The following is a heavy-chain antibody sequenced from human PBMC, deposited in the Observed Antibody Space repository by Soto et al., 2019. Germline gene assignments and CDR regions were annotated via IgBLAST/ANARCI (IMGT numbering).Heavy chain of an antibody. CDR2: ISYDGSNK. D-gene: IGHD6-13*01. CDR1: GFTFSSYG. CDR3: AKRRYPGIAAAGTFDY. V-gene: IGHV3-30*18. Sequence: QVQLVESGGGVVQPGRSLRLSCAASGFTFSSYGMHWVRQAPGKGLEWVAVISYDGSNKYYADSVKGRFTISRDNSKNTLYLKMNSLRAEDTVFYYCAKRRYPGIAAAGTFDYWGQGTLVPVSS. J-gene: IGHJ4*02.